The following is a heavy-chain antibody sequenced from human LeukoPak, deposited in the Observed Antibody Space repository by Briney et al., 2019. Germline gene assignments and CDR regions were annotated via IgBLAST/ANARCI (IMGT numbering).Heavy chain of an antibody. V-gene: IGHV1-69*05. J-gene: IGHJ4*02. CDR1: GGTFSSYA. Sequence: SVKVSCKASGGTFSSYAISWVRQAPGQGLEWMGEIIPIFGTANCAQKFQGRFTITTDESTSTAYMELSSLRSEDTAVYYCASVSIGSRYFDYWGQGTLVTVSS. CDR3: ASVSIGSRYFDY. CDR2: IIPIFGTA. D-gene: IGHD5/OR15-5a*01.